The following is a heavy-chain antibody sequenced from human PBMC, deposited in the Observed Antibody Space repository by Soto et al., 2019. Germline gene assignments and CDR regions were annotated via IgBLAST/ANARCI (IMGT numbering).Heavy chain of an antibody. Sequence: ESGGGVVQPGRSLRLSCAASGFTFSSYGMHWVRQAPGKGLEWVAVISYDGSNKYYADSVKGRFTISRDNSKNTLYLQMNSLRAEDTAVYYCAKGSYGDYQGRVDYWGQGTLVTVSS. CDR2: ISYDGSNK. J-gene: IGHJ4*02. CDR3: AKGSYGDYQGRVDY. D-gene: IGHD4-17*01. CDR1: GFTFSSYG. V-gene: IGHV3-30*18.